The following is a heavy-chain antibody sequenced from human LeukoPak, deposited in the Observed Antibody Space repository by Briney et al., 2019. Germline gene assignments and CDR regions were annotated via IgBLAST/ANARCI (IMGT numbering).Heavy chain of an antibody. CDR1: GFTFSSYS. CDR3: ARDKFADYYDSSGYPAETPFDY. D-gene: IGHD3-22*01. J-gene: IGHJ4*02. Sequence: GGSLRLSCAASGFTFSSYSMNWVRQAPGKGLEWVSYISSSSSTIYYADSVKGRFTISRDNAKNSLYLQMNSLRAEDTAVYYCARDKFADYYDSSGYPAETPFDYWGQGTLVTASS. V-gene: IGHV3-48*04. CDR2: ISSSSSTI.